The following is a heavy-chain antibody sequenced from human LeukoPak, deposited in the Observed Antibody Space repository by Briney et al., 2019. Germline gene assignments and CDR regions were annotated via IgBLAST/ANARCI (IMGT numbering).Heavy chain of an antibody. J-gene: IGHJ6*02. V-gene: IGHV4-59*08. Sequence: PSETLSLTCTVSGGSISSYYWSWLRQPSGKGLEWIGYIYYSGSTNYNPSLKSRVTISVDTSKNQFSLKLRSVTAADTAVYYCARSSAYYYYGTDVWGQGTAVTVSS. CDR1: GGSISSYY. CDR3: ARSSAYYYYGTDV. CDR2: IYYSGST.